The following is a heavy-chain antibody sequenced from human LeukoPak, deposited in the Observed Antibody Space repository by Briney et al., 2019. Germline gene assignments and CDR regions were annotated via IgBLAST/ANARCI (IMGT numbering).Heavy chain of an antibody. Sequence: GGSLRLSCAASGFTFSDYYMGWVRRAPGKGLEWVSYITNSGGGTYYPDSVKGRFTISRDNAKKSLYLQVSSLRAEDTAVYYCARALSDAFDNWGQGTMVTVSS. J-gene: IGHJ3*02. CDR1: GFTFSDYY. V-gene: IGHV3-11*04. CDR3: ARALSDAFDN. CDR2: ITNSGGGT.